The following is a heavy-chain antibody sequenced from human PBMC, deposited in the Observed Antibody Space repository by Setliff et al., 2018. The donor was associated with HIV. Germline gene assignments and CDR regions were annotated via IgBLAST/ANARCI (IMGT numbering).Heavy chain of an antibody. CDR2: IYSSGST. V-gene: IGHV4-61*02. CDR3: ARDPGYTSGSTFHFDY. Sequence: KASETLSLTCNVSGGSISSSSHYWNWIRQPAGKGLEWIGRIYSSGSTNHNPSLKSRVTMSVDTSKNQFSLSLSSVTAADTAVYFCARDPGYTSGSTFHFDYWGQGTLVTVSS. CDR1: GGSISSSSHY. D-gene: IGHD5-18*01. J-gene: IGHJ4*02.